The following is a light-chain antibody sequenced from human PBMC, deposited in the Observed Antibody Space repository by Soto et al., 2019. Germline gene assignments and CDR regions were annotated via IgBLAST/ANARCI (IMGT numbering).Light chain of an antibody. CDR3: QQRSNWPPLT. J-gene: IGKJ4*01. Sequence: EIVFTQSPCTLSLSPGARATLSCRASQSVRSRYLAWYQQKPGQAPRLLIYGASTRASDTPARFSGSGSGTDFALTISRLEPEDFAVYYCQQRSNWPPLTFGGGTKVDIK. V-gene: IGKV3D-20*02. CDR2: GAS. CDR1: QSVRSRY.